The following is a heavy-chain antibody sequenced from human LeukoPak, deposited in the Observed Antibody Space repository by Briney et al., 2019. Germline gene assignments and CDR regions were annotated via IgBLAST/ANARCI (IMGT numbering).Heavy chain of an antibody. CDR1: GDSINSAIYC. V-gene: IGHV4-39*01. J-gene: IGHJ3*01. Sequence: SETLSLTCTVSGDSINSAIYCWGWIRQPPGKDLEWIGTICHSGNTYYNPSLKSRVTVSVDTSKGQLSLRLNSVTAADTSVYYCARYCNAGACSMFKTFDVWGQGTMVTVSS. CDR2: ICHSGNT. CDR3: ARYCNAGACSMFKTFDV. D-gene: IGHD2-15*01.